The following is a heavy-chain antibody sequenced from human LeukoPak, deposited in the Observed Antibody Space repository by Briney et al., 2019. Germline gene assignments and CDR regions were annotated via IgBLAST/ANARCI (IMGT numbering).Heavy chain of an antibody. V-gene: IGHV1-2*06. CDR1: GYTFTGYY. D-gene: IGHD6-19*01. CDR3: ARDQGYSSGWYGGGY. Sequence: GASVKVSCKASGYTFTGYYMHWVRQAPGQGLEWMGRINPNSGGTNYAQKFQGRVTMTRDTSISTAYMEPSRLRSDDTAVYYCARDQGYSSGWYGGGYWGQGTLVTVSS. CDR2: INPNSGGT. J-gene: IGHJ4*02.